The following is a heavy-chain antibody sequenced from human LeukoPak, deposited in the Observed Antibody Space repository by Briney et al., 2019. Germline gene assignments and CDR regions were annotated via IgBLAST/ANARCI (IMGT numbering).Heavy chain of an antibody. CDR3: ARDLGSSSSGVDY. V-gene: IGHV1-46*01. D-gene: IGHD6-6*01. CDR2: INPSGGST. J-gene: IGHJ4*02. CDR1: GYTFTSYY. Sequence: GGSLRLSCAASGYTFTSYYMHWVRQAPGQGLEWMGIINPSGGSTSYAQKFQGRVTMTRDTSTSTVYMELSSLRSEDTAVYYCARDLGSSSSGVDYWGQGTLVTVSS.